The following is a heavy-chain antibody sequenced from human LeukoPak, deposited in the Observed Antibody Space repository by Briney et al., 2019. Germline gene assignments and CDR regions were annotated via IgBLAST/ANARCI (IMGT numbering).Heavy chain of an antibody. J-gene: IGHJ4*02. CDR1: GFTFSTFA. D-gene: IGHD3-10*01. Sequence: GGSLRLSCAASGFTFSTFAMIWVRQPPGKGLEWVSSIFPSGGEIHYADSVKGRFTISRDNSKNTLYLQMNSLRAEDTAIYYCARKAGYYYGSGDYWGQGTLVTVSS. CDR2: IFPSGGEI. CDR3: ARKAGYYYGSGDY. V-gene: IGHV3-23*01.